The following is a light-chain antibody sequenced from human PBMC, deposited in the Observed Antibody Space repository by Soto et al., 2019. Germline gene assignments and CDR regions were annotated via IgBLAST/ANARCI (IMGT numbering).Light chain of an antibody. V-gene: IGKV3-20*01. J-gene: IGKJ3*01. Sequence: EIVLTQSPGTLSLSLGERATLSCRASHSVTSFLAWYQQRPGQAPRLLIYGASTRTTGVPDRFSGSGSGTDFTLTITRLEPEDFAVYYCQQFGSSPFTFGPGTKVDF. CDR3: QQFGSSPFT. CDR2: GAS. CDR1: HSVTSF.